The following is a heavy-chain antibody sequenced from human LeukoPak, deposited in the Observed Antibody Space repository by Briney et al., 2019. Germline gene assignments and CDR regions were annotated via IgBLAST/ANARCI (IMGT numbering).Heavy chain of an antibody. Sequence: GGSLRLSCAASGFTFSSNGMHWVRQAPGKGLEWVAFIRYDGSNKYYADSVKGRFTISRDNSKNTLYLQMNSLRAEDTAVYYCASADYYDSSGPLYYWGQGTLVTVSS. J-gene: IGHJ4*02. CDR1: GFTFSSNG. D-gene: IGHD3-22*01. V-gene: IGHV3-30*02. CDR3: ASADYYDSSGPLYY. CDR2: IRYDGSNK.